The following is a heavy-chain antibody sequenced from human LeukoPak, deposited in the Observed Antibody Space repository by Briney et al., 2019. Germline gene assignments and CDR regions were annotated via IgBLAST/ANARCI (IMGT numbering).Heavy chain of an antibody. Sequence: PSETLSLTCAVYGGSFSGYYWSWIRQPPGKGLEWIGEINHSGSTNYNPSLKSRVTISVDTSKNQFSLKLSSVTAADTAVYYCASGNDYPYYYYYMDVWGKGTTVTASS. CDR1: GGSFSGYY. CDR2: INHSGST. J-gene: IGHJ6*03. V-gene: IGHV4-34*01. D-gene: IGHD4-11*01. CDR3: ASGNDYPYYYYYMDV.